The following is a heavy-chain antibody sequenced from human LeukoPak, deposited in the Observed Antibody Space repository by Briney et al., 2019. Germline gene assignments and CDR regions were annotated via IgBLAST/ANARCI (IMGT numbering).Heavy chain of an antibody. J-gene: IGHJ4*02. CDR3: AKSSGTYYPFDY. V-gene: IGHV3-53*01. D-gene: IGHD1-26*01. Sequence: GGSLRLSCAASGFTVSGNYMSWVRQAPGKGLEWVSVIYGGGSTYYADSVKGRFTISGDSSKNTLYLQMNSLRAEDTAVYYCAKSSGTYYPFDYWGRGTLVTVSS. CDR2: IYGGGST. CDR1: GFTVSGNY.